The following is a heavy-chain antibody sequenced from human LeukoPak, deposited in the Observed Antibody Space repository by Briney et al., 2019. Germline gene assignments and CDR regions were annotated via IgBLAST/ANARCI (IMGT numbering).Heavy chain of an antibody. V-gene: IGHV4-4*07. Sequence: SETLSLXCTVSGGSISSYYWSWIRQPAGKVLEWIGRINISGSTNYNPSLKSRVTISLDTSKNQFSVRLSSVTAADTAVYYCARERTLSGSFFDYWGQGTLVTVSS. CDR2: INISGST. D-gene: IGHD1-26*01. CDR3: ARERTLSGSFFDY. CDR1: GGSISSYY. J-gene: IGHJ4*02.